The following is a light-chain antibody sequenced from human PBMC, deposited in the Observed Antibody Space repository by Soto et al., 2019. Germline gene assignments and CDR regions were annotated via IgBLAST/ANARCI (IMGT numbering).Light chain of an antibody. Sequence: QSALTQPPSASGSPGQSVPISCTGTGSDIGGYNFVSWYQQHPGKVPKLIIYEVNKRPSGVPDRFSGSKSGNTASLTVSGLQADDEADYYCSSYAGTNNRYVFGTGTKLTVL. CDR1: GSDIGGYNF. CDR3: SSYAGTNNRYV. V-gene: IGLV2-8*01. J-gene: IGLJ1*01. CDR2: EVN.